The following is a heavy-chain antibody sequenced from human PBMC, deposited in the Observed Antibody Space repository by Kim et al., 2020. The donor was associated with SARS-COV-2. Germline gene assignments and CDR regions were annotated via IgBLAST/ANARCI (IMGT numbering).Heavy chain of an antibody. CDR2: IRSKANSYAT. CDR3: TRTWDDSSGYEGNDAFDI. D-gene: IGHD3-22*01. V-gene: IGHV3-73*01. CDR1: GFTFSGSA. Sequence: GGSLRLSCAASGFTFSGSAMHWVRQASGKGLVWVGRIRSKANSYATAYAASVKGRFTISRDDSKNTAYLQMNSLKTEDTAVYYCTRTWDDSSGYEGNDAFDIWGQGTMVTVSS. J-gene: IGHJ3*02.